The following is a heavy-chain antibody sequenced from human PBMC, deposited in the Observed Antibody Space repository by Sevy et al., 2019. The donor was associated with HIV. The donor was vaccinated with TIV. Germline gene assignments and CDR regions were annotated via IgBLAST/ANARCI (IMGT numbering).Heavy chain of an antibody. J-gene: IGHJ4*02. D-gene: IGHD3-3*01. CDR2: FDPEDGER. Sequence: ASVNVSCKLSGYTLTQLSMHWVRQAPGKGLEWLGSFDPEDGERIYAQKFQGRFTMTEETSTDTAYMELSSLRSEETAIYYCATGREYYEGNSGYFDYWGQGTLVTVSS. CDR1: GYTLTQLS. CDR3: ATGREYYEGNSGYFDY. V-gene: IGHV1-24*01.